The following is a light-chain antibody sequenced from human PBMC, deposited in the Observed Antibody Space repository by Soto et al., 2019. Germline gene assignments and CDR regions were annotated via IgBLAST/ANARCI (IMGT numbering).Light chain of an antibody. V-gene: IGKV3-15*01. Sequence: EIVITQSASTLSVSPGERATLSCRASQSVSSNLAWYQQKPGQAPRLLIYGASTRATGIPARFSGSGSGTEFTLTISSLQSEDFAVYYCQQYNNWLWTFGQGTKVDIK. CDR2: GAS. CDR3: QQYNNWLWT. J-gene: IGKJ1*01. CDR1: QSVSSN.